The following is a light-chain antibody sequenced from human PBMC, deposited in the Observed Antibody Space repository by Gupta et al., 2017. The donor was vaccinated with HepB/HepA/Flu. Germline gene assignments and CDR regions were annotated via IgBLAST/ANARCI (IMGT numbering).Light chain of an antibody. CDR3: AAWEDSLNGWV. Sequence: QSVLTQPPSASGTPGHRVPIPCSGSNSNLGSNTVNWYQHFPGTAPKLLICNNDQRPSGVPDRFSGSKSGTSASLAISGLQSEDEADYYCAAWEDSLNGWVFGGGTKLTVL. CDR1: NSNLGSNT. J-gene: IGLJ3*02. CDR2: NND. V-gene: IGLV1-44*01.